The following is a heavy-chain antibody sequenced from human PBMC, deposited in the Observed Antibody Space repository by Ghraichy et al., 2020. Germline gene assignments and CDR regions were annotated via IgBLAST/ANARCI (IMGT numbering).Heavy chain of an antibody. V-gene: IGHV1-18*01. CDR1: GYTFTSYG. J-gene: IGHJ5*02. D-gene: IGHD2-2*01. Sequence: ASVKVFCKASGYTFTSYGISWVLQAPGQGLEWMGWISAYNGNTNYAQKLQGRVTMTTDTSTSTAYMELRSLRSDDTAVYYCARVKPFVPAAPWGQGTLVTVSS. CDR3: ARVKPFVPAAP. CDR2: ISAYNGNT.